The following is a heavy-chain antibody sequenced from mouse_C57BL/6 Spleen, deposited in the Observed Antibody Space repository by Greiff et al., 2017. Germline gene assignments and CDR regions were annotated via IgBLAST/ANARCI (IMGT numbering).Heavy chain of an antibody. J-gene: IGHJ2*01. D-gene: IGHD1-1*01. CDR3: ARTSPYYYGSSFSFDY. CDR1: GYAFSSYW. CDR2: IYPGDGDT. V-gene: IGHV1-80*01. Sequence: QLQQSGAELVKPGASVKISCKASGYAFSSYWMNWVKQRPGKGLEWIGQIYPGDGDTNYNGKFKGKATLTADKSSSTAYMQLSSLTSEDSAVYFCARTSPYYYGSSFSFDYWGQGTTLTVSS.